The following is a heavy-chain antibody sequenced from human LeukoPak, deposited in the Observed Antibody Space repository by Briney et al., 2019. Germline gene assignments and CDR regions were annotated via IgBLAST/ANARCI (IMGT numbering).Heavy chain of an antibody. CDR1: GFTFNNYW. J-gene: IGHJ3*01. CDR3: ARVYSSSSGKNAFDV. V-gene: IGHV3-7*03. Sequence: GGSLRLSCAASGFTFNNYWMSWVRQAPGKGLEWVANIKRDGNEKYYVDSVKGRFTISRDNAKNSLDLQMNSLRVEDTAVYYCARVYSSSSGKNAFDVWGQGTMVTVSS. CDR2: IKRDGNEK. D-gene: IGHD6-6*01.